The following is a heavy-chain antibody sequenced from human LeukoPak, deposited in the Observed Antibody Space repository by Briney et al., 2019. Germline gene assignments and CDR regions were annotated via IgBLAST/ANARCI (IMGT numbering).Heavy chain of an antibody. J-gene: IGHJ6*03. CDR1: GFSFYNLA. CDR3: AKGSKEVLFTRDHYMDV. D-gene: IGHD3-3*01. V-gene: IGHV3-30*04. CDR2: ISHDGNSR. Sequence: PGGSLRLSCATSGFSFYNLAFHWVRQAPGKGLEWVSLISHDGNSRKYADSVKGRFIVSRDNSKNTLYLQMNSLRAEDTAVYYCAKGSKEVLFTRDHYMDVWGKGTTVTISS.